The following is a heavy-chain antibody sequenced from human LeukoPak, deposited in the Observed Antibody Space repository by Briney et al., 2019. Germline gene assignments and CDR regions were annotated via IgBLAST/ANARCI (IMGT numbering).Heavy chain of an antibody. V-gene: IGHV7-4-1*02. CDR1: GYTFTSHG. D-gene: IGHD3-22*01. CDR2: INTNTGNL. Sequence: ASVKVSCKASGYTFTSHGLNWVRQAPGQALEWMGWINTNTGNLAYAQGFTGRFVFSLDTSVSTAYLQISSLEAEDTAIYFCARWYYDTTGRLDYWGQGTLVTVSS. CDR3: ARWYYDTTGRLDY. J-gene: IGHJ4*02.